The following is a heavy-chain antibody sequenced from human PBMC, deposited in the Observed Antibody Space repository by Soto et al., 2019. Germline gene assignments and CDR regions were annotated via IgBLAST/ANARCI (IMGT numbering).Heavy chain of an antibody. CDR3: ATSIAARLFYYGMDV. CDR2: INPNSGGT. CDR1: GYTFTVYY. Sequence: GASVKGSCKASGYTFTVYYIHWVRQAPGQGLEWMGWINPNSGGTNYAQKFQGRVTMTRDTSISTAYMELSRLRSDDTAVYYCATSIAARLFYYGMDVWGQGTTVTVSS. D-gene: IGHD6-6*01. J-gene: IGHJ6*02. V-gene: IGHV1-2*02.